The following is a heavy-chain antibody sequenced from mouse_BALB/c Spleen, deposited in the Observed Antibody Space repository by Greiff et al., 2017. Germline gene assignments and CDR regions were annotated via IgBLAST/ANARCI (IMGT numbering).Heavy chain of an antibody. CDR3: ARRYDYHFDY. CDR2: ISSGGSYT. J-gene: IGHJ2*01. Sequence: EVQVVESGGDLVKPGGSLKLSCAASGFTFSSYGMSWVRQTPDKRLEWVATISSGGSYTYYPDSVKGRFTISRDNAKNTLYLQMSSLKSEDTAMYYCARRYDYHFDYWGQGTTRTVSS. V-gene: IGHV5-6*01. CDR1: GFTFSSYG. D-gene: IGHD2-4*01.